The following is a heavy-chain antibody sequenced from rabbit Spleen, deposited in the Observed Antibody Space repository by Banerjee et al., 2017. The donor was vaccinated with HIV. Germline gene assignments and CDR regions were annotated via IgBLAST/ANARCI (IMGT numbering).Heavy chain of an antibody. CDR3: VREVAGKFNL. J-gene: IGHJ4*01. CDR1: GFDFSDYG. D-gene: IGHD4-1*01. V-gene: IGHV1S47*01. Sequence: QEQLAESGGGLVQPGGSLKLSCKASGFDFSDYGVTWVRQAPGKGLEWIGYIDPVFDSTFYASWVNGRFTISSHNAQNTLYLQLNSLTDADMATYFCVREVAGKFNLWGPGTLVTVS. CDR2: IDPVFDST.